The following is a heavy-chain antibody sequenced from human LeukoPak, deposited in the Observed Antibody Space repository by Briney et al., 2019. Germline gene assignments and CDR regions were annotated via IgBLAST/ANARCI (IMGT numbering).Heavy chain of an antibody. CDR2: ISSSSSYI. CDR3: ARDRDYRFSFDI. Sequence: GGSLRLSCAASGFKFSSYSMKWVRQAPGKGLEWVSFISSSSSYIYYADSVKGRFTISRDNAKNSLYLQMNSLRAEDTAVYYCARDRDYRFSFDIWGQGTMVTVSS. D-gene: IGHD4-11*01. J-gene: IGHJ3*02. V-gene: IGHV3-21*01. CDR1: GFKFSSYS.